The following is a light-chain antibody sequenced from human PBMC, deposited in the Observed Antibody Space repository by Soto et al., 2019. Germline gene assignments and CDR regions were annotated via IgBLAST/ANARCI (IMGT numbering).Light chain of an antibody. V-gene: IGKV3-20*01. J-gene: IGKJ2*01. CDR3: QQYGRSPPFT. CDR2: GAS. Sequence: EIVLTQSPGTLSSSPGERATLSCRASQSVSSTYIAWYQQNPGQAPRLLIYGASSRATGIPDRFSGSGSGTDFPLTISRLEPEDFAVYFCQQYGRSPPFTFGQGTKVEIK. CDR1: QSVSSTY.